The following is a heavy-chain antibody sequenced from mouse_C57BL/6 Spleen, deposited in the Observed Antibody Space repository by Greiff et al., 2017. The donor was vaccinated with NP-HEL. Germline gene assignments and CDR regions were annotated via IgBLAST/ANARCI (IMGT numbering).Heavy chain of an antibody. CDR2: IDPSDSYT. CDR1: GYTFTSYW. J-gene: IGHJ2*01. D-gene: IGHD1-1*01. Sequence: QVQLKQPGAELVKPGASVKLSCKASGYTFTSYWMQWVKQRPGQGLEWIGEIDPSDSYTNYNQKFKGKATLTVDTSSSTAYMQLSSLTSEDSAVYYCAILRDYFDYWGQGTTLTVSS. CDR3: AILRDYFDY. V-gene: IGHV1-50*01.